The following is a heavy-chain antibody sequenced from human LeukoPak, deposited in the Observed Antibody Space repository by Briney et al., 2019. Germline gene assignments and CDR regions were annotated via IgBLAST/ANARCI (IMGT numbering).Heavy chain of an antibody. J-gene: IGHJ6*03. V-gene: IGHV4-39*07. CDR2: VFYSGNT. Sequence: SETLSLTCTVSGGSISSSTHYWGWIRQPPGKGLEWIGTVFYSGNTYYNPSLKSRVTVSVDTSKNQFSLKLKSVTAADAAVYYCARLFGGAGIGGYYYMDVWGKGTTVTVSS. D-gene: IGHD1-26*01. CDR3: ARLFGGAGIGGYYYMDV. CDR1: GGSISSSTHY.